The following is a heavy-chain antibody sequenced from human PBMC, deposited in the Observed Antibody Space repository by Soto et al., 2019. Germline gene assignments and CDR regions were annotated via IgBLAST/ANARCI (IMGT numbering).Heavy chain of an antibody. CDR2: IDPSDGST. D-gene: IGHD3-10*01. J-gene: IGHJ6*02. CDR1: GYTFTRHY. Sequence: QVQLVQSGAEVKKPGASVKVSCKASGYTFTRHYIHWVRQAPGQGLECMGIIDPSDGSTSYAQKFQGRVTMTRDTSASTVYMDLSSLRSEDTAVHYCARDRQGTGSGMLNYAMDVWGQGTTVTVSS. V-gene: IGHV1-46*03. CDR3: ARDRQGTGSGMLNYAMDV.